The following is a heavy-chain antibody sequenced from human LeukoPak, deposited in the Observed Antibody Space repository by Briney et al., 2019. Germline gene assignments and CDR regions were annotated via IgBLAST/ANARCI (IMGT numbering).Heavy chain of an antibody. CDR2: INPNSGGT. J-gene: IGHJ3*02. CDR1: GCTFTGYY. Sequence: ASVKVSCKASGCTFTGYYMHWVRQAPGQGLEWMGRINPNSGGTNYAQKFQGRVTMTRDTSISTAYMELSRLRSDDTAVYYCARVAYYYASRPLHAFHIWGQGTMVTVSS. V-gene: IGHV1-2*06. D-gene: IGHD3-22*01. CDR3: ARVAYYYASRPLHAFHI.